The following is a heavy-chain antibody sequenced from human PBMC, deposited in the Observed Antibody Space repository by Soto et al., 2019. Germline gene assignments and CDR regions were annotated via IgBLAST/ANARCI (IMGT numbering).Heavy chain of an antibody. CDR2: ISAYNGNT. D-gene: IGHD2-15*01. J-gene: IGHJ5*02. V-gene: IGHV1-18*01. Sequence: ASVKVSCKASGYTFTSYGISWVRQAPGQGLEWMGWISAYNGNTNYAQKLQGRVTMTTDTSTSTAYMELRSLRSDDTAVYYCARVPYPYCSGGSCYSWFDPWGQGTLVTVSS. CDR1: GYTFTSYG. CDR3: ARVPYPYCSGGSCYSWFDP.